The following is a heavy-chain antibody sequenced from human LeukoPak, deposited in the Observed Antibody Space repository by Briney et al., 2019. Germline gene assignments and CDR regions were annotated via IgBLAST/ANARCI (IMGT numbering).Heavy chain of an antibody. D-gene: IGHD3-3*01. V-gene: IGHV1-69*04. Sequence: ASVKVSCKASGGTFSSYAISWVRQAPGQGLEWMGRIIPILGIANYAQKFQGRVTITADKSTSIAYMELSSLRSEDTAVYYCARGRMGVFWSDPFDYWGQGTLVTVSS. CDR2: IIPILGIA. CDR1: GGTFSSYA. CDR3: ARGRMGVFWSDPFDY. J-gene: IGHJ4*02.